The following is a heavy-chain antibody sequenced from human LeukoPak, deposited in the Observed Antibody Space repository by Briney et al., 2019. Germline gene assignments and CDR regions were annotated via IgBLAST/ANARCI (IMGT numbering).Heavy chain of an antibody. CDR1: GFTFSSYG. J-gene: IGHJ4*02. Sequence: GGSLRLSCAASGFTFSSYGMHWARQAPGKGLEWVAVIWYDGSNKYYADSVKGRFTISRDNSKNTLYLQMNSLRAEDTAVYYCARDGIATDYYFDYWGQGTLVTVSS. CDR3: ARDGIATDYYFDY. CDR2: IWYDGSNK. V-gene: IGHV3-33*01. D-gene: IGHD6-13*01.